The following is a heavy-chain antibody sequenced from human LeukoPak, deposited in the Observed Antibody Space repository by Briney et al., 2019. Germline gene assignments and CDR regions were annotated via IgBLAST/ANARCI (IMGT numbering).Heavy chain of an antibody. V-gene: IGHV3-53*01. CDR2: IYSGGST. CDR3: AKHVLEAAVYYYYMEI. D-gene: IGHD6-13*01. J-gene: IGHJ6*03. CDR1: GFTVSSNY. Sequence: GGSLRLSCAASGFTVSSNYMSWVRQAPGKGLEWVSVIYSGGSTYYADSVEGRFTISRDNSKNTFYLQMKSLRAEDTAVYFCAKHVLEAAVYYYYMEIWGKGTTVIVSS.